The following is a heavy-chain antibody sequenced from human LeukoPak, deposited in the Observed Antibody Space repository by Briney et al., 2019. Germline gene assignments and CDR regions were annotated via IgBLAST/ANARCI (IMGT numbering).Heavy chain of an antibody. V-gene: IGHV3-23*01. CDR1: GFTFSSYA. CDR3: AKDRGPRGMSRVVPAAILRVDYMDV. Sequence: PGGSLRLSCAASGFTFSSYAMSWVRQAPGKGLEWVSAISGSGGSTYYADSVKGRFTISRDNSKNTLYLQMNSLRAEDTAVYYCAKDRGPRGMSRVVPAAILRVDYMDVWGKGTTVTVSS. D-gene: IGHD2-2*01. CDR2: ISGSGGST. J-gene: IGHJ6*03.